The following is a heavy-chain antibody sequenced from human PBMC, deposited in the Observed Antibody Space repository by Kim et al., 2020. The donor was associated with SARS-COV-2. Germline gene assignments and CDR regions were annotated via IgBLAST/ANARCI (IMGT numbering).Heavy chain of an antibody. Sequence: GGSLRLSCAASGFTFSTYSINWVRQAPGKGLEWVAYISSSDSTIYYTDSVKGRFTISRDNAKNAVFLQMDSLRAEDTAVYYCARDRDGDYIPTYFDYWGQGSLVAVSS. J-gene: IGHJ4*02. CDR1: GFTFSTYS. CDR2: ISSSDSTI. D-gene: IGHD4-17*01. V-gene: IGHV3-48*03. CDR3: ARDRDGDYIPTYFDY.